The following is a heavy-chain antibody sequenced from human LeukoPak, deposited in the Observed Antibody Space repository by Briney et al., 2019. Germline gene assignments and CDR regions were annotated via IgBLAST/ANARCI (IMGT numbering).Heavy chain of an antibody. CDR1: GGTFSSYA. V-gene: IGHV1-69*13. J-gene: IGHJ6*02. Sequence: SVKVSCKASGGTFSSYAISWVRQAPGQGLEWMGGIIPIFGTANYAQKFQGRVTITADESTSTAYMELSSLRSEDTAVYYCARAPYCSGGSCYYYYGMDVWGQGTTVTVSS. D-gene: IGHD2-15*01. CDR3: ARAPYCSGGSCYYYYGMDV. CDR2: IIPIFGTA.